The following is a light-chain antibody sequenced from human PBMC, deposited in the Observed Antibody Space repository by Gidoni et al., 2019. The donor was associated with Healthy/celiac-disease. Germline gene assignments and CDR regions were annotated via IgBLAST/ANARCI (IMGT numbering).Light chain of an antibody. Sequence: DIQMTQSPSSLSASVGDRVTITCQASQDISNYLNWYQQKPGKAPKLLIYDASNLETGVPSRFSGSGSGTDFTLTISSLQPEDIAAYYCQQYDNLLALTFGGXTKAEIK. CDR3: QQYDNLLALT. V-gene: IGKV1-33*01. CDR1: QDISNY. CDR2: DAS. J-gene: IGKJ4*01.